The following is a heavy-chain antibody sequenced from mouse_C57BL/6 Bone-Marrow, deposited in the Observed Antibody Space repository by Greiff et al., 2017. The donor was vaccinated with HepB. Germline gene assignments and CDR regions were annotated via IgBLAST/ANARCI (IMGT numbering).Heavy chain of an antibody. CDR3: TRREAYYYGSSPYYFDY. V-gene: IGHV1-15*01. J-gene: IGHJ2*01. CDR2: IDPETGGT. CDR1: GYTFTDYE. D-gene: IGHD1-1*01. Sequence: QVQLQQSGAELVRPGASVTLSCKASGYTFTDYEMHWVKQTPVHGLEWIGAIDPETGGTAYNQKFKGKAILTADKSSSTAYMELRSLTSEDSAVYYCTRREAYYYGSSPYYFDYWGQGTTLTVSS.